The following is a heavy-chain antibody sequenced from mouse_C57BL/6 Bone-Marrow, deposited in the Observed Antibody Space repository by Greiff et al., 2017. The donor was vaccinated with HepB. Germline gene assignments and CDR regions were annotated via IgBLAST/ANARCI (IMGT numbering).Heavy chain of an antibody. CDR3: ASRSYYRGYWYFDV. D-gene: IGHD2-12*01. CDR1: GYTFTSYW. Sequence: VQLQQSGAELVKPGASVKLSCKASGYTFTSYWMHWVKQRPGQGLEWIGMIHPNSGSTNYNEKFKSKATLTVDKSSSTAYMQLSSLTSEDSAVYYGASRSYYRGYWYFDVWGTGTTVTVSS. CDR2: IHPNSGST. V-gene: IGHV1-64*01. J-gene: IGHJ1*03.